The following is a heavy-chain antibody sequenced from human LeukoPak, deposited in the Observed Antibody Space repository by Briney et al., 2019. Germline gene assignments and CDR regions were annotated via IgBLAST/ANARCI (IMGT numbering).Heavy chain of an antibody. CDR1: GYTFTGYY. Sequence: ASVKVSCKASGYTFTGYYMHWVRQAPGQGLEWMGRINPNSGGTNYAQKFQGRVTMTRDTSIGTAYMELSRLRSDDTAVYYCARDRYYDSSGYYEYYYYYYMDVWGKGTTVAVSS. J-gene: IGHJ6*03. CDR3: ARDRYYDSSGYYEYYYYYYMDV. CDR2: INPNSGGT. V-gene: IGHV1-2*06. D-gene: IGHD3-22*01.